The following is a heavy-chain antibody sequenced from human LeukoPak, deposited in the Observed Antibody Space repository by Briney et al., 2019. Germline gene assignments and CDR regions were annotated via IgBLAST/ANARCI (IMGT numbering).Heavy chain of an antibody. CDR2: VNPGGSST. V-gene: IGHV3-74*01. CDR1: GFTFSSYW. D-gene: IGHD4-11*01. Sequence: GGSLRLSCAAAGFTFSSYWMHWLRQVPGKGLVWVSRVNPGGSSTAYADSVKGRFSISRDNARNTLYSQMNSLRDEDTAVYYCARSNQADDYWGQGTLVTVSS. CDR3: ARSNQADDY. J-gene: IGHJ4*02.